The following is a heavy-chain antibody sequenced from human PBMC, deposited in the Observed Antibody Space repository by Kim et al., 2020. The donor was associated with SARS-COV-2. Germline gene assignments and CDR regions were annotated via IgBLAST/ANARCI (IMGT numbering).Heavy chain of an antibody. J-gene: IGHJ4*02. CDR2: INTRSTTI. Sequence: GSLRLSCAASGFTFNIYSMNWVRQAPGKGLEWVSYINTRSTTIYYADSVKGRFTISRDNAKNSLYLQMNSLRDDDTAVYYCATGMGYYASGTYYYFDSWGQGTLVTVSS. CDR1: GFTFNIYS. CDR3: ATGMGYYASGTYYYFDS. D-gene: IGHD3-10*01. V-gene: IGHV3-48*02.